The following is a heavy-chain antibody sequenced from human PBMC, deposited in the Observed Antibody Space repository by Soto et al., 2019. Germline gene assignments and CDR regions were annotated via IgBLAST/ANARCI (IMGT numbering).Heavy chain of an antibody. V-gene: IGHV1-69*05. CDR2: IIPIFGTA. Sequence: SVKVSCKASGGTFSSYAISWVRQAPGQGLEWMGGIIPIFGTANYAQKFQGRVTMTRDTSTSTVYMELSSLRSEDTAVYYCARGQVSNYDFWSGSGYYYYYYYMDVWGKGTTVT. J-gene: IGHJ6*03. CDR1: GGTFSSYA. CDR3: ARGQVSNYDFWSGSGYYYYYYYMDV. D-gene: IGHD3-3*01.